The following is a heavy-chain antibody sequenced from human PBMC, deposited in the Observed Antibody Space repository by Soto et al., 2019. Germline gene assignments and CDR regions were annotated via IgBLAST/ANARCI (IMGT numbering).Heavy chain of an antibody. D-gene: IGHD1-20*01. J-gene: IGHJ4*02. Sequence: SETLSLTCTVSGDSISSSAYYWGWIRQSPGKGLGWIGSFYYSGSTFYNPSLKSRVTISVDTSKNQFSLKLNSVTAADTAVYYCARHRGITGTDYWGQGTLVTVSS. CDR1: GDSISSSAYY. V-gene: IGHV4-39*01. CDR2: FYYSGST. CDR3: ARHRGITGTDY.